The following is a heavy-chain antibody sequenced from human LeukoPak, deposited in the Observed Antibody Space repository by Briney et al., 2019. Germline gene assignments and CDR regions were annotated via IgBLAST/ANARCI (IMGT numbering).Heavy chain of an antibody. V-gene: IGHV3-23*01. CDR1: GFTFSSYA. D-gene: IGHD1-26*01. CDR3: AKAAWGASGSYFFDH. J-gene: IGHJ4*02. CDR2: ISDSGYNT. Sequence: GGSLRLSCAASGFTFSSYAMTWVRQAPGKGLEWVSGISDSGYNTYYADSVKGRFTISRDNPKNTRYLQMNSLRAEDTAVYYCAKAAWGASGSYFFDHWGQGTLVTVSS.